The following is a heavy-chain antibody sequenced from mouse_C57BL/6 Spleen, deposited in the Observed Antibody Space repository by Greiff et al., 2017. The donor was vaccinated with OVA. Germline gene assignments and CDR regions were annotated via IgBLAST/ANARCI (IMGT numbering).Heavy chain of an antibody. D-gene: IGHD1-1*02. CDR2: ISSGGDYI. CDR1: GFTFSSYA. CDR3: TRDLGVGAMDY. J-gene: IGHJ4*01. Sequence: DVHLVESGEGLVKPGGSLKLSCAASGFTFSSYAMSWVRQTPEKRLEWVAYISSGGDYIYYADTVKGRFTISRDNARNTLYLQMSSLKSEDTAMYYCTRDLGVGAMDYWGQGTSVTVSS. V-gene: IGHV5-9-1*02.